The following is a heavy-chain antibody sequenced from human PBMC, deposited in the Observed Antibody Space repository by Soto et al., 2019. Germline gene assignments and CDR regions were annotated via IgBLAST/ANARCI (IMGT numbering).Heavy chain of an antibody. CDR2: ISGSGDST. CDR1: GFTFSFYA. D-gene: IGHD6-13*01. J-gene: IGHJ4*02. Sequence: EVQLLESGGGLVQPGGSLRLSCAASGFTFSFYAMSWVRQAPGKGLEWVSTISGSGDSTYYADSVKGRFTIPRDNSKNTLFLQMNSLRAEDTAVYFCAKDPQQQLLPESFDYWGQGTLVTVSS. CDR3: AKDPQQQLLPESFDY. V-gene: IGHV3-23*01.